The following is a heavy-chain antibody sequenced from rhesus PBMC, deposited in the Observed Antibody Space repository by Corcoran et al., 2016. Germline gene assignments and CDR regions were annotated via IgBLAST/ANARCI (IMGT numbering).Heavy chain of an antibody. V-gene: IGHV5-20*01. Sequence: EVQLVQSGAEVKRPGESLKISCKTSGYIFTSYWVRWVRQMPGKGLEWIGAIDPSDSDTRYHPSFQGQVTISADKSIRTAYLQWSRLKASDTATYYCAKSPIAAAGLNYWGQGVLVTVSS. CDR3: AKSPIAAAGLNY. D-gene: IGHD6S26*01. J-gene: IGHJ4*01. CDR2: IDPSDSDT. CDR1: GYIFTSYW.